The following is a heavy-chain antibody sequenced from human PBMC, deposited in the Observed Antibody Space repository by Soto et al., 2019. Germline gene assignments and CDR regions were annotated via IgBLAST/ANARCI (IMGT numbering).Heavy chain of an antibody. CDR1: GGSISSSSYY. CDR3: ARRRGSSWYSDY. J-gene: IGHJ4*02. Sequence: PSETLSLTCTVSGGSISSSSYYWAWIRQPPGKGLEWIGSIYYSGSTFYNPSLKSRVTISVDTSKNQFSLKLTSVTAADTAVYYCARRRGSSWYSDYWGQGTLVTSPQ. D-gene: IGHD6-13*01. V-gene: IGHV4-39*01. CDR2: IYYSGST.